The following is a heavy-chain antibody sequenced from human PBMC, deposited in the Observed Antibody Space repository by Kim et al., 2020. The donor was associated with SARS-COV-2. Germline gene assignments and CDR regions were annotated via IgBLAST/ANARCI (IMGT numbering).Heavy chain of an antibody. CDR3: ARDRGDPAWVGGMDV. CDR2: IYIDSST. J-gene: IGHJ6*02. Sequence: GGSLRLSCAASGFTVSGSYMSWVRQAPGKGLEWVSVIYIDSSTYYADSVKGRFTISRDNSKNTLYLQMNSLRAEDTAVYYCARDRGDPAWVGGMDVWGQGTTVTVSS. CDR1: GFTVSGSY. D-gene: IGHD2-21*01. V-gene: IGHV3-53*01.